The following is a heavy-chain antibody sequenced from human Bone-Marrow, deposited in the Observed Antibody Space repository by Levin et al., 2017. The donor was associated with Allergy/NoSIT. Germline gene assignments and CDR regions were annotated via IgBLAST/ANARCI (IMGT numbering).Heavy chain of an antibody. J-gene: IGHJ3*02. V-gene: IGHV5-51*01. Sequence: ASVKVSCKGSGYSFTSYWIGWVRQMPGKGLEWMGIIYPGDSDTRYSPSFQGQVTISADKSISTAYLQWSSLKASDTAMYYCARGPYIVVVTAIPGAFDIWGSRTMLTVSS. CDR3: ARGPYIVVVTAIPGAFDI. CDR2: IYPGDSDT. CDR1: GYSFTSYW. D-gene: IGHD2-21*02.